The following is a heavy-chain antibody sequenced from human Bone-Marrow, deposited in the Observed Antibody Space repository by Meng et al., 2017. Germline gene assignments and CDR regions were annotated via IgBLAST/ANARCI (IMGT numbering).Heavy chain of an antibody. Sequence: GESLKISCAASGFTFSSYSMNWVRQAPGKGPEWVSSISSSSSYIYYADSVKGRFTISRDNAKNSLYLQMNSLRAEDTAVYYCARESPYYDILTPKNWFDPWGQGTLVTVSS. CDR3: ARESPYYDILTPKNWFDP. D-gene: IGHD3-9*01. CDR1: GFTFSSYS. J-gene: IGHJ5*02. CDR2: ISSSSSYI. V-gene: IGHV3-21*01.